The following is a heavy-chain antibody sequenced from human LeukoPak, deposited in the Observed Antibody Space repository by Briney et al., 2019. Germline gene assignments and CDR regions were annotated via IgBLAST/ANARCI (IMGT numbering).Heavy chain of an antibody. CDR3: ARDLALYGSGKRQSNY. V-gene: IGHV4-61*02. CDR1: GGSISSGSYY. J-gene: IGHJ4*02. CDR2: VYTSGST. D-gene: IGHD3-10*01. Sequence: PSETLSLTCTVSGGSISSGSYYWSWIRQPAGKGLEWIGRVYTSGSTNYNPSLKSRVTISVDTSKNQFSLKLSSVTAADTAVYYCARDLALYGSGKRQSNYWGQGTLVTVSS.